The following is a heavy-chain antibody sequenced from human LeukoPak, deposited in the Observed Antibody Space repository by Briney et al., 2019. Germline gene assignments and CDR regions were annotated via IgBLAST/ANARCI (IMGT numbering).Heavy chain of an antibody. CDR1: GFTFSDYY. Sequence: GGSLRLSCAASGFTFSDYYMSWIRQAPGKGLEWVSIIYSGGSTYYADSVKGRFTISRDNSKNTLYLQMNSLRAEDTAVYYCARDRPFDPWGQGTLVTVSS. CDR2: IYSGGST. V-gene: IGHV3-53*01. J-gene: IGHJ5*02. CDR3: ARDRPFDP.